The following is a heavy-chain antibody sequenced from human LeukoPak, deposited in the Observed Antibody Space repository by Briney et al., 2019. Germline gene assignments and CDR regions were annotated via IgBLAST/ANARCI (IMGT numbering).Heavy chain of an antibody. CDR2: ISDSGSTT. Sequence: GGSLRLSCVASGVTFSTYAMNWVRQVPGKGLEWVSLISDSGSTTYHADSVKGRFTISRDNAKNSLYLQMNSLRAEDTAVYYCARGRGWYQGDYWGQGTLVTVSS. D-gene: IGHD6-19*01. CDR3: ARGRGWYQGDY. V-gene: IGHV3-21*01. CDR1: GVTFSTYA. J-gene: IGHJ4*02.